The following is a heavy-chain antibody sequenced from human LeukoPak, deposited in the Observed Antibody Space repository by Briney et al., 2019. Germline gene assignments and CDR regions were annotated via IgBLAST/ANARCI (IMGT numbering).Heavy chain of an antibody. CDR2: ISSSSSYI. V-gene: IGHV3-21*01. CDR1: GFTFSSYS. CDR3: ARDKVASDYSFFDY. Sequence: GGSLRLSCAASGFTFSSYSMNWVRQAPGKGLEWVSSISSSSSYIYYADSVKGRFTISRDNAKNSLYLQMNSLRAEDTAVYYCARDKVASDYSFFDYWGQGTLVTVSS. J-gene: IGHJ4*02. D-gene: IGHD4-11*01.